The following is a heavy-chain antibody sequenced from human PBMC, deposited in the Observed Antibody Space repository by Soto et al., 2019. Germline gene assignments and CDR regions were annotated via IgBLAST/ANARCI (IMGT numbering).Heavy chain of an antibody. CDR2: VIPMFDAT. V-gene: IGHV1-69*01. CDR3: AQGAIFAEPAALPSYDDYSNFRVYS. J-gene: IGHJ5*01. D-gene: IGHD2-2*01. CDR1: GGSFCASA. Sequence: QVLLAQYGVEVRDPGSSMNVSCNASGGSFCASAFCLVLQAPGQGFAWMGGVIPMFDATKYPQRFQGRVKITADAATRSVYMAPISLTSADSAAYYCAQGAIFAEPAALPSYDDYSNFRVYSWCHGTLVSVSS.